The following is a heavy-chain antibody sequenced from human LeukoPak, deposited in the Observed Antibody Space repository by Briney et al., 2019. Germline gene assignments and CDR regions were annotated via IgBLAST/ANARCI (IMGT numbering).Heavy chain of an antibody. CDR1: GGSITSSSYY. CDR2: IYYSGST. J-gene: IGHJ4*02. V-gene: IGHV4-39*07. CDR3: ARGRRYYGSGSYQYYFDY. D-gene: IGHD3-10*01. Sequence: SETLSLTCTVSGGSITSSSYYWGWIRQPPGKGLEWIGSIYYSGSTHYNTSLKSRVTISVDTSKNQFSLKLSSVTAADTAVYYCARGRRYYGSGSYQYYFDYWGQGTLVTVSS.